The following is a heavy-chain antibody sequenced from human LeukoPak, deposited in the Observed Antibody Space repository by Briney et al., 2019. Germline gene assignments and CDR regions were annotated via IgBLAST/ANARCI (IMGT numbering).Heavy chain of an antibody. D-gene: IGHD3-9*01. Sequence: GRSLRLSCAASGFTFTSYGMHWVRQAPGKGLEWVAVKSYDGSNKYYADSVKGRFTISRDNSKNTLYLQMNSLRAEDTAVYYCAKGPSLRYFDWLPRDPWGQGTLVTVSS. CDR3: AKGPSLRYFDWLPRDP. CDR2: KSYDGSNK. CDR1: GFTFTSYG. V-gene: IGHV3-30*18. J-gene: IGHJ5*02.